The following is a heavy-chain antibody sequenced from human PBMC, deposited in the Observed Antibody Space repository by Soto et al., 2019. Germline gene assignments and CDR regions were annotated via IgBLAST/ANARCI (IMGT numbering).Heavy chain of an antibody. V-gene: IGHV3-48*01. CDR2: IRGIDFDAV. J-gene: IGHJ4*02. CDR1: GFTFSPYS. D-gene: IGHD3-16*01. Sequence: EVPMVESGGSLVQPGGSLRLSCVVSGFTFSPYSMNWVRQAPGKALEWISYIRGIDFDAVSYADSVKGRFTISRDNAENSLHLQMNSLRPEDTAVYFCARDSGWAFDYWGQGVLVTVSS. CDR3: ARDSGWAFDY.